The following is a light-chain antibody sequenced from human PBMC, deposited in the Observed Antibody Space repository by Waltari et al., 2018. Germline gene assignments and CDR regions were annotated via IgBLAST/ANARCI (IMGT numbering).Light chain of an antibody. Sequence: EIVLTQSPATLSLSPGERATLSCRASQSVSNFLAWYQQKPGQAPRLLIYDASRRAAGLPARFSGSGSGTDFTLTISRLEPEDFAVYYCQQYGAWPLTFGGGTKVEIK. CDR3: QQYGAWPLT. V-gene: IGKV3-11*01. CDR2: DAS. CDR1: QSVSNF. J-gene: IGKJ4*01.